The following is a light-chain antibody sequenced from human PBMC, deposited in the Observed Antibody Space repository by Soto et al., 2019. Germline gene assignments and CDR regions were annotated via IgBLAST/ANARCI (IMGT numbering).Light chain of an antibody. V-gene: IGKV3-15*01. CDR2: GAS. CDR1: QSISTN. Sequence: IVMTQSPVTMSVSRGERATLSCRASQSISTNLAWYQQKPGQAPRLLIYGASTRATGIPARFSGGGSGTEFTLTISSLQSEDFAVYYCQHYNNWPPWTFGQGTKVETK. CDR3: QHYNNWPPWT. J-gene: IGKJ1*01.